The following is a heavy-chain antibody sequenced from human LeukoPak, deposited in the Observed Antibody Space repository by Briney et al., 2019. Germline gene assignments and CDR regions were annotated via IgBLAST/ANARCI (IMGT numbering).Heavy chain of an antibody. J-gene: IGHJ4*02. Sequence: GGSLRLSCAASGFTFSSSGMHWARQAPGKGLEWVAIIKYDERNKFYADSVKGRFTISRDTSTNTMFLQMNSLRAYDTALYYCAKANPVIAIWGQGTMVTVSS. CDR3: AKANPVIAI. CDR1: GFTFSSSG. CDR2: IKYDERNK. V-gene: IGHV3-30*02. D-gene: IGHD2/OR15-2a*01.